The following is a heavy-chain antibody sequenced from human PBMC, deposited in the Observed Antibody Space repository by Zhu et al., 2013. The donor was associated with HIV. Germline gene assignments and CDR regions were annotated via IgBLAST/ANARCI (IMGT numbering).Heavy chain of an antibody. D-gene: IGHD3-22*01. Sequence: QVQLQESGPGLVKPSETLSLTCTVSGGSISSSSYYWGWIRQPPGKGLEWIGSIYYSGSTYYNPSLKSRVTISVDTSKNQFSLKLSSVTAADTAVYYCARTGYYDSSGYFDAFDIWGQGTMVTVSS. J-gene: IGHJ3*02. CDR1: GGSISSSSYY. CDR2: IYYSGST. V-gene: IGHV4-39*07. CDR3: ARTGYYDSSGYFDAFDI.